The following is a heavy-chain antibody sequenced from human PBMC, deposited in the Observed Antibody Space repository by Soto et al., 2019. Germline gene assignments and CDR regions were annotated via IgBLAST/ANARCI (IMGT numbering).Heavy chain of an antibody. J-gene: IGHJ6*04. CDR1: GYRFTHHW. D-gene: IGHD3-3*01. CDR3: ARNMRSGYHTTPYSARDA. V-gene: IGHV5-51*01. Sequence: GASLKISCQASGYRFTHHWIAWVRQMPGEGLEWMGIIFPFDSTTTYSPSFQGQVTISADESVTTAYLQWNSLRASDTAIYYFARNMRSGYHTTPYSARDAWGKGTTVTVSS. CDR2: IFPFDSTT.